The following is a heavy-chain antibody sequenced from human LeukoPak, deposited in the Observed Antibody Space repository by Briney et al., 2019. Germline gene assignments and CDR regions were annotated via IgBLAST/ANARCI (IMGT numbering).Heavy chain of an antibody. CDR1: GFTFSSYW. V-gene: IGHV3-7*01. J-gene: IGHJ5*02. D-gene: IGHD2-2*01. CDR3: AREYCSSTSCFPNWFDP. Sequence: RGSLRLSCAASGFTFSSYWMSWVRQAPGKGLEWVANIKQDGSEKYYVDSVKGRFTISRDNAENPLYLQMNSLRAEDTAVYYCAREYCSSTSCFPNWFDPWGQGTLVTVSS. CDR2: IKQDGSEK.